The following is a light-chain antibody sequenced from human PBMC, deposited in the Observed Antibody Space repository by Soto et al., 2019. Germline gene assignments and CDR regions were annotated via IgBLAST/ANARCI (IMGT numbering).Light chain of an antibody. V-gene: IGLV1-44*01. CDR3: AAWDDSLTGLNV. CDR1: SSNIGRNT. CDR2: DNN. J-gene: IGLJ1*01. Sequence: SVLSQAPSASGTPGQRGAISCSGSSSNIGRNTVNWYQQLPGTAPKLLIYDNNRRPSGVPDRFSGSKSGTSASLAISGLQSEDEADYYCAAWDDSLTGLNVFGPGTKVTVL.